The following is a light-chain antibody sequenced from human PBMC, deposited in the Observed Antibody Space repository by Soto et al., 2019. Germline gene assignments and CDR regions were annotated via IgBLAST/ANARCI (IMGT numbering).Light chain of an antibody. Sequence: QAVVTQPPSASGTPGQRISISCSGRTSNIGSNIVAWYQHLPGTAPKLLIYNNNQRPSGVPDRFFGSKSGSSASLAISGLQPDDESHYYCAACDDTLNGLVFGGGTKVTVL. V-gene: IGLV1-44*01. CDR2: NNN. CDR3: AACDDTLNGLV. CDR1: TSNIGSNI. J-gene: IGLJ3*02.